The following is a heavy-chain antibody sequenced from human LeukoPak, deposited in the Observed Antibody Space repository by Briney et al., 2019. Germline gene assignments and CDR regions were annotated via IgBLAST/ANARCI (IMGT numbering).Heavy chain of an antibody. J-gene: IGHJ4*02. CDR2: ISYDGSNK. CDR1: GFTFSSYW. D-gene: IGHD3-22*01. CDR3: ARGGDYYDSSGYYYVWVEN. V-gene: IGHV3-30*03. Sequence: GGSLRLSCAASGFTFSSYWMHWVRQAPGKGLEWVAVISYDGSNKYYAGSVKGRFTISRDNSKNTLYLQMNSLRAEDTAVYYCARGGDYYDSSGYYYVWVENWGQGTLVTVSS.